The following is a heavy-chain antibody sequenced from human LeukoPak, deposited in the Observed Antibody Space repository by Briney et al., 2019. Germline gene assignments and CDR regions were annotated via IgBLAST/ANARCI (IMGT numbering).Heavy chain of an antibody. CDR3: ARGSGLGDIVVVPAAHPNDY. J-gene: IGHJ4*02. CDR1: GFTFSSYS. CDR2: ISSSNIYI. V-gene: IGHV3-21*01. D-gene: IGHD2-2*01. Sequence: GVSLRLSCAPSGFTFSSYSMNWVRQAPGKGLEWVSSISSSNIYIYYADSVKGRFTISRDNAKNSLYLQMNSLRAEDTAVYYCARGSGLGDIVVVPAAHPNDYWGQGTLVTVSS.